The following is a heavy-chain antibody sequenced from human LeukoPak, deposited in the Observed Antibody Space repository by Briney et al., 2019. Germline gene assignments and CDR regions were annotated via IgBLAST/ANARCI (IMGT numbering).Heavy chain of an antibody. CDR2: IYHSGST. Sequence: PSETLSLTCTVSGGSISSYYWSWIRQPPGKGLEWIGYIYHSGSTNYNPSLKSRVTISVDTSKNQFSLKLSSVTAADTAVYYCARQAVPAAPFDYWGQGTLVTVSS. D-gene: IGHD2-2*01. CDR1: GGSISSYY. V-gene: IGHV4-59*08. J-gene: IGHJ4*02. CDR3: ARQAVPAAPFDY.